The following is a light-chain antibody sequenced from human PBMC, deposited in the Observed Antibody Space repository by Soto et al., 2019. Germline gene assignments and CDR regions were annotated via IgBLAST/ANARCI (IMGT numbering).Light chain of an antibody. Sequence: VLTQSPGTLSLSPGERATLSCRASQSVTSTFLAWYQQKPGQAPRLLIYASSSRATGIPDRFSGSGFGTDSTLTISRLEPEASAVDYCHQSGNSRTFGQGTKVDIK. CDR3: HQSGNSRT. J-gene: IGKJ1*01. CDR1: QSVTSTF. CDR2: ASS. V-gene: IGKV3-20*01.